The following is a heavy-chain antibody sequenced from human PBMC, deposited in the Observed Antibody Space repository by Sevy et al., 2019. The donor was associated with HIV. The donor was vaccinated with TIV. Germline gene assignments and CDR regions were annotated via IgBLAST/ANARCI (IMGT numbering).Heavy chain of an antibody. CDR2: IYPSGGGT. V-gene: IGHV1-46*01. CDR3: ARVLTRYESSGYYYY. Sequence: ASVKVSCKTSGYTFTDYYIHWVRQAPGQGLEWMGVIYPSGGGTTYAQRFQGRVTMTRDTSSSTVDMELTSLRSEDTAMYYCARVLTRYESSGYYYYWGQRTLVTVSS. D-gene: IGHD3-22*01. CDR1: GYTFTDYY. J-gene: IGHJ4*02.